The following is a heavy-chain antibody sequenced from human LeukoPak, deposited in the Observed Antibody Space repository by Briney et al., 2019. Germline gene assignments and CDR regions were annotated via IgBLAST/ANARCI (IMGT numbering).Heavy chain of an antibody. J-gene: IGHJ4*02. D-gene: IGHD4-17*01. Sequence: GGSLRLSCAASGFTFNNYVMGWVRQAPGKGLEWVSSISGSGGGTYYADSVNGRFTISRDNSKNTLYLQMNSLRADDTAVYHCAREENGDYIDYWGQGTLVTVSS. CDR3: AREENGDYIDY. V-gene: IGHV3-23*01. CDR1: GFTFNNYV. CDR2: ISGSGGGT.